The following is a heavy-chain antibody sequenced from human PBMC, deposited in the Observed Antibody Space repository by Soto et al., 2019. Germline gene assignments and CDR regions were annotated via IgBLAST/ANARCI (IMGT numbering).Heavy chain of an antibody. CDR2: ISYDGSNK. V-gene: IGHV3-30*18. CDR3: AKQVGYSYGYGMDV. J-gene: IGHJ6*02. CDR1: GFTFSSYG. Sequence: QVPLVESGGGVVQPGRSLRLSCAASGFTFSSYGMHWVRQAPGKGLEWAAVISYDGSNKYYADSVKGRFTISRDNSKNTLYLQMNSLRAEDTAVYYCAKQVGYSYGYGMDVWGQGTTVTVSS. D-gene: IGHD5-18*01.